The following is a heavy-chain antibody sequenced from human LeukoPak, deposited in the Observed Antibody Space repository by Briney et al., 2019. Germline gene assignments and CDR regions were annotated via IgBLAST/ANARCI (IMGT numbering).Heavy chain of an antibody. J-gene: IGHJ4*02. CDR3: ARDYCSSTSCLFDY. Sequence: ASVKVSCTASGYTFTAYHMHWVRQAPGQGLEWMGRINPNSGDTNYAQKFQGRVTMTRDTSISTAYMELSRLRSDDTAVYYCARDYCSSTSCLFDYWGQGTLVSVSS. CDR1: GYTFTAYH. V-gene: IGHV1-2*06. CDR2: INPNSGDT. D-gene: IGHD2-2*01.